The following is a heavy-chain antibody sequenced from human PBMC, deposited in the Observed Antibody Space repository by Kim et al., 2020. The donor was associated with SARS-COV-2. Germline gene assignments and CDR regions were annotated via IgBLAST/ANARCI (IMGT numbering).Heavy chain of an antibody. CDR3: ARDKIDPVSFDY. CDR1: GGSFSGYY. V-gene: IGHV4-34*01. CDR2: INHSGST. D-gene: IGHD3-22*01. Sequence: SETLSLTCAVYGGSFSGYYWSWIRQPPGKGLEWIGEINHSGSTNYNPSLKSRVTISVDTSKNQFSLKLSSVTAADTAVYYCARDKIDPVSFDYWGQGTLV. J-gene: IGHJ4*02.